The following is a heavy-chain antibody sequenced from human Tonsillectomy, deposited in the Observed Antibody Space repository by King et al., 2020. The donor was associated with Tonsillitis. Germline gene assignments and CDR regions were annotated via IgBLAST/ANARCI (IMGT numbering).Heavy chain of an antibody. D-gene: IGHD1-7*01. Sequence: VQLVESGGGLIQPGGSLRLSCAASGFTVSSNFMSWVRQAPGKGLEWVSVIYSGGSTYFADSTKSPFTISRDNFKNTLFLQMNSLRAAETAVYYCARVENFYYYMDVWGKGTTVTVSS. V-gene: IGHV3-53*01. CDR1: GFTVSSNF. CDR2: IYSGGST. CDR3: ARVENFYYYMDV. J-gene: IGHJ6*03.